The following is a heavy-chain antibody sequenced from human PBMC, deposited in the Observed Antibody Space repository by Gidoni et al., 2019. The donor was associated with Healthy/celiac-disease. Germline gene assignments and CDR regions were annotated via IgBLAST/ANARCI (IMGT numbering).Heavy chain of an antibody. CDR1: GFTFSSSA. J-gene: IGHJ4*02. V-gene: IGHV3-30-3*01. Sequence: QVQLVASGGGVVQPGRSLRLSCAASGFTFSSSAVHWVRQAPGKGLEWVAVISYDGSNKYYADSVKGRFTISRDNSKNTLYLQMNSLRAEDTAVYYCARELGYFILEWLPEGYFDYWGQGTLVTVSS. CDR3: ARELGYFILEWLPEGYFDY. CDR2: ISYDGSNK. D-gene: IGHD3-3*01.